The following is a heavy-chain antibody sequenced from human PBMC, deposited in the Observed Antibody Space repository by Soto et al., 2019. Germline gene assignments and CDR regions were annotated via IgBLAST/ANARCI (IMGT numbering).Heavy chain of an antibody. J-gene: IGHJ6*02. D-gene: IGHD6-13*01. CDR1: GYTFTSYG. Sequence: ASVKVSCKASGYTFTSYGISWVRQAPGQGLEWMGWISAYNGNTNYAQKLQGRVTMTTDTSTSTAYMELRSLRSDDTAVYYCARLAAGTSDYYYGMDGRAQRTTDTGSS. CDR3: ARLAAGTSDYYYGMDG. CDR2: ISAYNGNT. V-gene: IGHV1-18*01.